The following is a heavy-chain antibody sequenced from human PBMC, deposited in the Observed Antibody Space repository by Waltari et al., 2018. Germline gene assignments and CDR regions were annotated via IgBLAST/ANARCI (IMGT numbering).Heavy chain of an antibody. Sequence: GWSRQPPGKGPEWIGSIYNSGITYYNPSLKSRVTLSVDTSKNHFSLKLSSVTAADTGVYYVARHRLAVAADWFDPWGQGTLVTVSS. D-gene: IGHD6-19*01. V-gene: IGHV4-39*01. CDR3: ARHRLAVAADWFDP. CDR2: IYNSGIT. J-gene: IGHJ5*01.